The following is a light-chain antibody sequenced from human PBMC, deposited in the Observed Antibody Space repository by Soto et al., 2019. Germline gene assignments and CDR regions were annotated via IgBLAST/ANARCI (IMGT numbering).Light chain of an antibody. CDR1: STDVGSYNL. CDR2: EVN. Sequence: QCVLTQPSSVSGSPGQSITISCTGTSTDVGSYNLVSWYQQHPGKAPKLMIYEVNKRPSGVSSRFSGSKSGNTASLTISGLQAEDEADYYCCSYAGSSYVFGTGTKVTVL. V-gene: IGLV2-23*02. CDR3: CSYAGSSYV. J-gene: IGLJ1*01.